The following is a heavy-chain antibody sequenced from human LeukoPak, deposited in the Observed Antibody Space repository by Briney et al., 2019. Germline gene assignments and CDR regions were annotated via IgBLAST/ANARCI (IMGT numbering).Heavy chain of an antibody. CDR2: IYYSGST. D-gene: IGHD6-13*01. V-gene: IGHV4-59*08. J-gene: IGHJ1*01. CDR1: GGSISSYY. CDR3: ARHFCRGSSSWDFQH. Sequence: SETLSLTCTVSGGSISSYYWSWIRQPPGKGLEWIGYIYYSGSTNYNPSLKSRVTISVDTSKNQFSLKLSSVTAADTAVYYCARHFCRGSSSWDFQHWGQGTLVTVSS.